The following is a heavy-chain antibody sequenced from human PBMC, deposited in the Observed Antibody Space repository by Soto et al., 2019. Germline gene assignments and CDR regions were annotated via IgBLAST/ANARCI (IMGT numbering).Heavy chain of an antibody. D-gene: IGHD5-12*01. CDR2: IYYSGST. V-gene: IGHV4-31*03. CDR1: GGSISSGGYY. CDR3: ARGNSGYDSYYYYGMDV. J-gene: IGHJ6*02. Sequence: PSETLSLTCTVSGGSISSGGYYWSCIRQHPGKGLEWIGYIYYSGSTYYNPSLKSRVTISVDRSKNQFSLKLSSVTAADTAVYYCARGNSGYDSYYYYGMDVWGQGTTVTVSS.